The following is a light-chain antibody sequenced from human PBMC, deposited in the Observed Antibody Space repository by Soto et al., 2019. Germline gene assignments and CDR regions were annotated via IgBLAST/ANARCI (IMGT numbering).Light chain of an antibody. CDR2: GAS. V-gene: IGKV3-20*01. CDR1: QSVSSSY. Sequence: VLWLSPGTLSLSPGERATLSCRASQSVSSSYLAWYQQKPGQAPRLFIYGASSRATGIPDRFSGSGSGTDFTLTISRLEPEDFAVYYCQQYGSSRTFGQGTRWIS. CDR3: QQYGSSRT. J-gene: IGKJ1*01.